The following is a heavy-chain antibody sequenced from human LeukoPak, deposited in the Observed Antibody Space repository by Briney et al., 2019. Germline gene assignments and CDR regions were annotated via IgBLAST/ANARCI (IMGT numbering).Heavy chain of an antibody. CDR3: ARFGYSSSWYEYGMDV. J-gene: IGHJ6*02. CDR1: GFTFSSYS. Sequence: GGSLRLSCAASGFTFSSYSMNWVRQAPGKGLEWVSSISSSSSYIYYADSVKGRFTISRDNAKNSLYLQMNSLRDGDTAVYYCARFGYSSSWYEYGMDVWGQGTTVTVSS. V-gene: IGHV3-21*01. D-gene: IGHD6-13*01. CDR2: ISSSSSYI.